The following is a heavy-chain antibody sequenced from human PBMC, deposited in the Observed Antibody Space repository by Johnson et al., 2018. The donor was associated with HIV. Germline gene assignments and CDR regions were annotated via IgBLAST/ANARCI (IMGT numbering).Heavy chain of an antibody. V-gene: IGHV3-30*02. CDR2: IRYDGSNN. J-gene: IGHJ3*02. CDR1: GFTFSSYG. Sequence: QVQLVESGGGVVQPGGSLRLSCAASGFTFSSYGMHWVRQAPGKGPEWVAFIRYDGSNNYYADSVQGRFTISRDNSKNTLYLQMSSLRADDTAVYYCAKGVRGSSCYDAFDIWGQGTMVTVS. CDR3: AKGVRGSSCYDAFDI. D-gene: IGHD6-6*01.